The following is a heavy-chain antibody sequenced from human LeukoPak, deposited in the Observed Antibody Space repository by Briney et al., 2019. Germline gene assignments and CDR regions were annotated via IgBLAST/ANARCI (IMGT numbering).Heavy chain of an antibody. CDR2: ISGSGGST. CDR3: AKDPRPSPIAAAGDY. Sequence: GGSLRLSCAASGFTFSSYAMSWVRQAPGKGLEWLSAISGSGGSTYYADSVKGRFTISRDNSKNTLYLQMNSLRAEDTAVYYCAKDPRPSPIAAAGDYWGQGTLVTVSS. D-gene: IGHD6-13*01. V-gene: IGHV3-23*01. J-gene: IGHJ4*02. CDR1: GFTFSSYA.